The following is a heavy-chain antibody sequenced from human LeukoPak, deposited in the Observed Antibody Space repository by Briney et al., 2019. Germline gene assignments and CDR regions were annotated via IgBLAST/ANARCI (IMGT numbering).Heavy chain of an antibody. J-gene: IGHJ3*02. CDR2: ISTSTTYT. CDR1: GYTFTSTG. Sequence: GASVKVSCKASGYTFTSTGVSWVRQAPGQGLEWMGWISTSTTYTDYARNFEGRVTMTTDISTNTAYMELRSLRADDTAVYYCARLRLGANVFDIWGQGTKVTVSS. V-gene: IGHV1-18*01. CDR3: ARLRLGANVFDI. D-gene: IGHD7-27*01.